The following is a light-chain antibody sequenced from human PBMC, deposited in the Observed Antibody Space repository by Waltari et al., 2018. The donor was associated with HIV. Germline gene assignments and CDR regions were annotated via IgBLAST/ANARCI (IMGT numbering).Light chain of an antibody. CDR3: QQYGSSPCT. J-gene: IGKJ2*02. CDR2: GAS. Sequence: LVLTQSPATLSLSPGERATLSCRASQSISSGYLAWYQQGPGQPPRLLIYGASNRATGIPDRFSGSGSGTVFTLTITGMEPEDFAMYYCQQYGSSPCTFGLGTKLEI. V-gene: IGKV3-20*01. CDR1: QSISSGY.